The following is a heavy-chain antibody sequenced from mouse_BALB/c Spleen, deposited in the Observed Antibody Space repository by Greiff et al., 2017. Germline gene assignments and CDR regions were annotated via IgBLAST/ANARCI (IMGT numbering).Heavy chain of an antibody. CDR2: ISSGGGST. V-gene: IGHV5-12-1*01. CDR3: ARGLYYDYDGEFAY. D-gene: IGHD2-4*01. J-gene: IGHJ3*01. Sequence: EVKLVESGGGLVKPGGSLKLSCAASGFAFSSYDMSWVRQTPEKRLEWVAYISSGGGSTYYPDTVKGRFTISRDNARNILYLQMSSLRSEDTAMYYCARGLYYDYDGEFAYWGQGTLVTVSA. CDR1: GFAFSSYD.